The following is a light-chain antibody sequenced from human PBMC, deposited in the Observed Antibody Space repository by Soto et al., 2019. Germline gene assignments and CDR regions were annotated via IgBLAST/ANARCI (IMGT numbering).Light chain of an antibody. CDR1: SSDVGGYNS. J-gene: IGLJ3*02. V-gene: IGLV2-14*01. Sequence: QSVLTQPASVSGSPGQSITISCTGTSSDVGGYNSVSWYQQHPGKAPKLMIYEVSNRPSGVSNRFSGSKSGNMASLTISGLQAEDEADYYCSSYTSSSTRVFGGGTKLTVL. CDR3: SSYTSSSTRV. CDR2: EVS.